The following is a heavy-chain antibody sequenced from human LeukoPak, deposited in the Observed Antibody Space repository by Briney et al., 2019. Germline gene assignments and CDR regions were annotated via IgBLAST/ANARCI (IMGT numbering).Heavy chain of an antibody. Sequence: GGSLRLSCAASTFTVSGYWITWVRQAPGKGLEWVANIKEDGSEKYYVDSVKGRFTISRDNAKNSLFLQMNSLRAEDTAVYYCARRRTVDVWGQGTTVTVSS. CDR1: TFTVSGYW. J-gene: IGHJ6*02. V-gene: IGHV3-7*01. CDR2: IKEDGSEK. CDR3: ARRRTVDV.